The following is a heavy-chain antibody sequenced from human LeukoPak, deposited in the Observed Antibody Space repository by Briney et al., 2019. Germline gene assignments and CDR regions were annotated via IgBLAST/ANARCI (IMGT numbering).Heavy chain of an antibody. CDR3: ARGEVRGVIKYNWFDP. CDR2: INHSGST. CDR1: GGSISSYY. J-gene: IGHJ5*02. Sequence: SETLSLTCTVSGGSISSYYWSWIRQPPGKGLEWIGEINHSGSTNYNPSLKSRVTISVDTSKNQFSLKLSSVTAADTAVYYCARGEVRGVIKYNWFDPWGQGTLVTVSS. V-gene: IGHV4-34*01. D-gene: IGHD3-10*01.